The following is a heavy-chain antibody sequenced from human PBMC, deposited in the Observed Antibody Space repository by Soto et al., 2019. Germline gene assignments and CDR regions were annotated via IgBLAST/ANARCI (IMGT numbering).Heavy chain of an antibody. Sequence: EVQLVETGGGLMQPGGSLRLSCAASGFTVSSNYMSWVRQAPGKGLEWVSIIYSDGSTYYTDSVKGRFAISRDNSKNTLYLQMNSRRAEDTALYYCARELHSSSWDWGQGTLVTVSS. J-gene: IGHJ4*02. D-gene: IGHD6-13*01. CDR3: ARELHSSSWD. CDR2: IYSDGST. CDR1: GFTVSSNY. V-gene: IGHV3-53*02.